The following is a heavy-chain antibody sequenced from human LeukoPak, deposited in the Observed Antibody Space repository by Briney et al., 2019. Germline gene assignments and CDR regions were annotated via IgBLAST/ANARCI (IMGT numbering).Heavy chain of an antibody. J-gene: IGHJ4*02. CDR2: IIPIFGTA. V-gene: IGHV1-69*05. Sequence: ASVNVSCKASGGTFSSNAISWVRQASGQGLEGMGGIIPIFGTANYAQKFQGRVTITTDESTSTAYMELSSLRSEDTAVYYCARGSQARRYYFDYWGQGTLVTVSS. D-gene: IGHD6-6*01. CDR3: ARGSQARRYYFDY. CDR1: GGTFSSNA.